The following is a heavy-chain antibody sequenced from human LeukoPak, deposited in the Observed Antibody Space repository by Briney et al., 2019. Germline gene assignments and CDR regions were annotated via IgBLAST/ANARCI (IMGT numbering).Heavy chain of an antibody. Sequence: PSETLSLTCTVSGGSISSYYWSWIRQPAGKGLEWIGRIYTSGSTNYNPSLKSRVTMSVDTSKNQFSLKLSSVTAADTAVYYCARASSSWQSYYYYYYMDVWGKGTTVTISS. CDR3: ARASSSWQSYYYYYYMDV. J-gene: IGHJ6*03. V-gene: IGHV4-4*07. CDR2: IYTSGST. CDR1: GGSISSYY. D-gene: IGHD6-13*01.